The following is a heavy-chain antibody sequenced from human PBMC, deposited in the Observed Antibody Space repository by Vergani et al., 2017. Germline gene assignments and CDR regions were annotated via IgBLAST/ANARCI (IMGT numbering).Heavy chain of an antibody. CDR1: GGSISSGDYY. CDR2: IFYSGST. Sequence: QVQLQESVPGLVKPSQTLSLTCTVSGGSISSGDYYWSWIRQPPGKGQEWIGYIFYSGSTYYNPSLKSRVTISVDTFKNQFSLKLSSVTAADTAVYYCARSGSYGNTEHLDYWGQGTLVTVSS. D-gene: IGHD1-26*01. V-gene: IGHV4-30-4*01. CDR3: ARSGSYGNTEHLDY. J-gene: IGHJ4*02.